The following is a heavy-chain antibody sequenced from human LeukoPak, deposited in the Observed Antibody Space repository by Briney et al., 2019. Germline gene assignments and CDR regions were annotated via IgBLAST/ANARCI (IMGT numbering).Heavy chain of an antibody. V-gene: IGHV3-21*01. D-gene: IGHD2-21*02. CDR1: GFTFSSYS. CDR3: ASYCGGDCYSDY. Sequence: PGGSLRLSCAASGFTFSSYSMNWVRQAPGKGLEWVSSISSSSSYIYYADSVKGRFTISRDSAKNSLYLQMNSLRAEDTAVYYCASYCGGDCYSDYWGQGTLVTVSS. CDR2: ISSSSSYI. J-gene: IGHJ4*02.